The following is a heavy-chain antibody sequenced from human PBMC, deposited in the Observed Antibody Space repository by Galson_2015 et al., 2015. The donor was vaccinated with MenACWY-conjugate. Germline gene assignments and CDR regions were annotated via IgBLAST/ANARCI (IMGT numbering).Heavy chain of an antibody. CDR3: AREPTVTTVHYYYMDV. J-gene: IGHJ6*03. V-gene: IGHV4-4*02. D-gene: IGHD4-17*01. Sequence: LTCAVSGGSISSSNWWSWVRQPPGKGLEWIGEIYHSGSTNYNPSLKSRVTISVDKSKNQFSLKLSSVTAADTAVYYCAREPTVTTVHYYYMDVWGKGTTVTVSS. CDR2: IYHSGST. CDR1: GGSISSSNW.